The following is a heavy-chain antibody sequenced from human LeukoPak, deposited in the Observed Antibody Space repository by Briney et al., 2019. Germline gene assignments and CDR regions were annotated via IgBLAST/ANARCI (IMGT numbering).Heavy chain of an antibody. CDR1: GGSISSSSYY. V-gene: IGHV4-39*07. CDR2: IYYSGST. D-gene: IGHD3-10*01. Sequence: SETLSLTCTVSGGSISSSSYYWGWIRQPPGKGLEWIGSIYYSGSTYYNPSLKSRATISVDTSKNQFSLKLSSVTAADTAVYYCARDRRFGDPTGWFDPWGQGTLVTVSS. J-gene: IGHJ5*02. CDR3: ARDRRFGDPTGWFDP.